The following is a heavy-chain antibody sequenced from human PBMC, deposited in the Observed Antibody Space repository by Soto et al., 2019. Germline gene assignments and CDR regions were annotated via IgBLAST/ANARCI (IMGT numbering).Heavy chain of an antibody. V-gene: IGHV4-31*03. CDR1: GGSISRGGYY. J-gene: IGHJ6*02. CDR3: ASSRVERYYYYGMDV. D-gene: IGHD3-3*01. Sequence: QVQLQESGPGLVKPSQTLSLTCTVSGGSISRGGYYWSWIRQHPGKGLEWIGYIYYSGSTYYNPVVMSRVTMSVATSNNQCSLKLSSVTAADTAVYYCASSRVERYYYYGMDVWGQGPTVNVSS. CDR2: IYYSGST.